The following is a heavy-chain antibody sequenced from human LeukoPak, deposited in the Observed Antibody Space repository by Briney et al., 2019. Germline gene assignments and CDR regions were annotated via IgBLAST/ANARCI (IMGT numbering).Heavy chain of an antibody. V-gene: IGHV3-21*04. D-gene: IGHD1-14*01. J-gene: IGHJ4*02. CDR1: GVTVSSND. CDR3: ARDPDKRISFDY. CDR2: ISSSSSYI. Sequence: GGSLRLSCAASGVTVSSNDMNWVRQAPGKGLEWVSSISSSSSYIYYADSVKGRFTISRDNAKNSLYLQMNSLRAEDTAVYYCARDPDKRISFDYWGQGTLVTVSS.